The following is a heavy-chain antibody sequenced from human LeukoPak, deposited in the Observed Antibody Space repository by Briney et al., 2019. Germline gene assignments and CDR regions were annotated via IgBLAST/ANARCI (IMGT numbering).Heavy chain of an antibody. V-gene: IGHV3-30*04. CDR3: ARDPNRRADKGGDYLDY. CDR2: ISYDGSHK. J-gene: IGHJ4*02. D-gene: IGHD2-21*01. CDR1: GFTFSGYS. Sequence: GGSLRLSCAASGFTFSGYSMHWVRHAPGKGLEWVAVISYDGSHKYYADSVKSRFTISRDNSKNTVYLQMTTLTTEDTAIFYCARDPNRRADKGGDYLDYWGQGTLVTVSS.